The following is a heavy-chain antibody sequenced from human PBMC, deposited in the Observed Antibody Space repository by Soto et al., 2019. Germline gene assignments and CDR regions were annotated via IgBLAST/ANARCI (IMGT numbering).Heavy chain of an antibody. D-gene: IGHD6-13*01. CDR1: GGSISSSGHY. J-gene: IGHJ4*02. Sequence: QLQLQESGPGLVKPSETLSLTCTVSGGSISSSGHYWGWIRQPPGKGLEWIGSIYHNGATCHNPALKCRVTISVDTSKNQFALYLRAVTAADTGVYYWARAYSSSGSSWALFDLWGQGTLVTVSS. CDR2: IYHNGAT. V-gene: IGHV4-39*01. CDR3: ARAYSSSGSSWALFDL.